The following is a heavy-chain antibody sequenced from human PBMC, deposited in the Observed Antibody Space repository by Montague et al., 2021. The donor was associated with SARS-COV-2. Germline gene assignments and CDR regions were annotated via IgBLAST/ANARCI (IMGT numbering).Heavy chain of an antibody. V-gene: IGHV4-59*01. CDR2: MYYSGST. Sequence: SETLSLTCTVSGGSISSYYWSWIRQPPGKGLEWIGYMYYSGSTNXNPSRKSRVTISVDTSKNQFSLKLSSMTAADTAVYYCAREGRGYCSSTSCQSAFDIWGQGTMVTVSS. CDR3: AREGRGYCSSTSCQSAFDI. CDR1: GGSISSYY. D-gene: IGHD2-2*01. J-gene: IGHJ3*02.